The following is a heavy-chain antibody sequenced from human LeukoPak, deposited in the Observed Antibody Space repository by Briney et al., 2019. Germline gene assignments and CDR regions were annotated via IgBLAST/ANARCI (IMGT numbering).Heavy chain of an antibody. CDR3: ARDYSNYYYYYYMDV. CDR1: GCTFSSYS. J-gene: IGHJ6*03. D-gene: IGHD4-11*01. Sequence: GGSLRLSCAASGCTFSSYSMNWVRQAPGKGLEWVSSISSSSSYIYYADSVKGRFTISRDNAKNSLYLQMNSLRAEDTAVYYCARDYSNYYYYYYMDVWGKGTTVTVSS. V-gene: IGHV3-21*01. CDR2: ISSSSSYI.